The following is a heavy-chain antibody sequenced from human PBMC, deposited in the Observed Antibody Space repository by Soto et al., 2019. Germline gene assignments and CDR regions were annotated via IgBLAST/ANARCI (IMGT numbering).Heavy chain of an antibody. J-gene: IGHJ4*02. CDR3: ARGQRLGYSTIFGVVITYFDY. V-gene: IGHV1-8*02. D-gene: IGHD3-3*01. Sequence: GASXKVSCKASGYTFTNTPMHWVRQAPVQFLEWMGAVNTNSGNTGYAQKFQGRVTMTRNTSISTAYMELSGLRSEDTAVYYRARGQRLGYSTIFGVVITYFDYWGQGTLVTVSS. CDR1: GYTFTNTP. CDR2: VNTNSGNT.